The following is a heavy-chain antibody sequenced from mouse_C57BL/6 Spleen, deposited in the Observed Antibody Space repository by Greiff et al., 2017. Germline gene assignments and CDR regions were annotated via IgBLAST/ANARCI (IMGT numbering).Heavy chain of an antibody. CDR3: ARDDYDGEPYWYFDV. V-gene: IGHV1-76*01. D-gene: IGHD2-4*01. Sequence: QVQLQQSGAELVRPGASVKLSCKASGYTFTDYYINWVKQRPGQGLEWIARIYPGSGTTYYNEKFKGKATLTAEKSSSTAYMQLSSLTSEDSAVYVCARDDYDGEPYWYFDVWGTGTTVTVSS. J-gene: IGHJ1*03. CDR2: IYPGSGTT. CDR1: GYTFTDYY.